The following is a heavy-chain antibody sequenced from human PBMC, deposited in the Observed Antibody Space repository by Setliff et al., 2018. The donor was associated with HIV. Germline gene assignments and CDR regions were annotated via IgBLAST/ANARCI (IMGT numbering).Heavy chain of an antibody. CDR1: GFTFSSYG. V-gene: IGHV3-23*01. Sequence: GGSLRLSCAASGFTFSSYGMHWVRQAPGKGLEWVSAIGGSGFGTYYADSVKGRFTISRDSSENTLSLQMSSLRAEDTALYYCATGGMAAAGPGGGHGLDVWGQGTTVTVSS. D-gene: IGHD6-13*01. CDR2: IGGSGFGT. J-gene: IGHJ6*02. CDR3: ATGGMAAAGPGGGHGLDV.